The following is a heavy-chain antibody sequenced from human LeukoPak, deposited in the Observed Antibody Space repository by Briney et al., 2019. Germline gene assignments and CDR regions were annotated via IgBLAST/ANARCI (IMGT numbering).Heavy chain of an antibody. CDR2: INHSGSA. V-gene: IGHV4-34*01. D-gene: IGHD6-13*01. Sequence: PSETLSLTCAVYGGSFSGYYWSWIRQPPGKGLEWIGEINHSGSANYNPSLKSRVTISVDTSKNQFSLKLSSVTAADTAVYYCARVLYSSSWYFQGSDAFDIWGQGTMVTVSS. J-gene: IGHJ3*02. CDR3: ARVLYSSSWYFQGSDAFDI. CDR1: GGSFSGYY.